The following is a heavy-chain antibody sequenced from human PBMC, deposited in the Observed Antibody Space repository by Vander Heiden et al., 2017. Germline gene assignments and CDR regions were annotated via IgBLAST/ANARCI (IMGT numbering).Heavy chain of an antibody. CDR1: GYTFTSYG. Sequence: QVQLVQSGAEVKKPGASVKVSCKASGYTFTSYGISWVRQAPGQGLEWMGWISAYNGNTNYAQKLQGRVTMTTDTSTSTAYMELRSLRSDDTAVYYCARNPNIVVVPAAIQIWFDPWGQGTLVTVSS. CDR2: ISAYNGNT. D-gene: IGHD2-2*02. CDR3: ARNPNIVVVPAAIQIWFDP. J-gene: IGHJ5*02. V-gene: IGHV1-18*01.